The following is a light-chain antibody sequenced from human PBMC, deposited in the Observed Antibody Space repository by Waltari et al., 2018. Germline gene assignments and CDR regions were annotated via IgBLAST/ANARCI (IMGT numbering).Light chain of an antibody. V-gene: IGLV2-14*01. CDR3: SSYSSSSPLWV. CDR1: SSDVGGHNY. J-gene: IGLJ3*02. Sequence: QSALTQPASVSGSPGQSITIPCTGTSSDVGGHNYVSWYQQYPGKAPKDIIYEVSNRHAGVSKRFSGAKSGNTASLTISGLQAEDEADYYCSSYSSSSPLWVFGGGTKLTVL. CDR2: EVS.